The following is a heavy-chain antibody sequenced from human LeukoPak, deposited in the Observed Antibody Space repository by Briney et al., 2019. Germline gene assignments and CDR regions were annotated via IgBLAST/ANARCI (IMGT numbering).Heavy chain of an antibody. J-gene: IGHJ5*02. Sequence: SETLSLTCTVSGGSISSYYWSWIRQPPGKGLEWIGYIYYSGSTNYNPSLKSRVTISVDTSKNQFSLKLSSVTAADTAVYYCARVSIVYDFWSGYQNWFDPWGQGTLVTVSS. CDR1: GGSISSYY. D-gene: IGHD3-3*01. V-gene: IGHV4-59*01. CDR2: IYYSGST. CDR3: ARVSIVYDFWSGYQNWFDP.